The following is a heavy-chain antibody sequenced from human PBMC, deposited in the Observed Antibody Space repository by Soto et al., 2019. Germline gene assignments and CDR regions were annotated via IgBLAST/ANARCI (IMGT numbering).Heavy chain of an antibody. CDR2: INHSGST. CDR1: GGSFSGYY. Sequence: SETLSLTSAIYGGSFSGYYWSWIRKPPGKGLEWIGEINHSGSTNYNPSLKSRVTISVDTSKNQFSLKLSSVTAADTAVYYCARGVAYSSSWYNWFDPWGQGTLVTVSS. D-gene: IGHD6-13*01. CDR3: ARGVAYSSSWYNWFDP. V-gene: IGHV4-34*01. J-gene: IGHJ5*02.